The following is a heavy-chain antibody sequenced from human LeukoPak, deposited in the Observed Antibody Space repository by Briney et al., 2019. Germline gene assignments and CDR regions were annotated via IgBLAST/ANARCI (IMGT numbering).Heavy chain of an antibody. CDR3: AKGAPIVGAFDV. J-gene: IGHJ3*01. CDR2: VSGSGGST. Sequence: GGSLRLSCEASGLSFNSYAMRLVRQAPGEGLEWVSGVSGSGGSTYYADSVKGRFTISRDKSKNTPILQMNSLRAEDTAVYYCAKGAPIVGAFDVWGQGTMVTVSS. CDR1: GLSFNSYA. D-gene: IGHD3-22*01. V-gene: IGHV3-23*01.